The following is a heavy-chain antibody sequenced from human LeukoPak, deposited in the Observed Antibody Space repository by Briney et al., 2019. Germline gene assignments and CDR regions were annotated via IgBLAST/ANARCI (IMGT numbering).Heavy chain of an antibody. CDR1: GFTFSSYA. CDR2: ISGSGGST. Sequence: GGSLRLSCAASGFTFSSYAMSWVRQAPGKGLEWVSAISGSGGSTYYADSVKGRFTISRDNSKNTLYLQMNSLRAEDTAVYYCAKVSQSSGWYPIDCWGQGTLVTVSS. V-gene: IGHV3-23*01. J-gene: IGHJ4*02. CDR3: AKVSQSSGWYPIDC. D-gene: IGHD6-19*01.